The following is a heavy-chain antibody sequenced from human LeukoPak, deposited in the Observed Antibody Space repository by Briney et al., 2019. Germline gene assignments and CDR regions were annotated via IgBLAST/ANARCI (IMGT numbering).Heavy chain of an antibody. CDR3: ARELVGSGSYYNNLYYYYGMDV. Sequence: GGSLRLSCAASGFTFSSYSMNWVRQAPGKGLEWVSSISSSSSYIYYAGSVKGRFTISRDNAKNSLYLQMNSLRAEDMAVYYCARELVGSGSYYNNLYYYYGMDVWGQGTTVTVSS. CDR1: GFTFSSYS. J-gene: IGHJ6*02. D-gene: IGHD3-10*01. V-gene: IGHV3-21*01. CDR2: ISSSSSYI.